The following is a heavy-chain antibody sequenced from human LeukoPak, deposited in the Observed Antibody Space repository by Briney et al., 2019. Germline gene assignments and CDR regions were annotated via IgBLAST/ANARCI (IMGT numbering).Heavy chain of an antibody. J-gene: IGHJ6*02. V-gene: IGHV1-2*02. CDR1: GYTFTFYY. CDR3: ARIKGGSSTSWVGFSYYYYGMDV. CDR2: INPNSGGT. D-gene: IGHD2-2*01. Sequence: GASVKVSCKASGYTFTFYYMHWVRQAPGQGLEWMGWINPNSGGTNYAQKFQGRVTMTRETSISTAYMELRRLRSDDTAVYYCARIKGGSSTSWVGFSYYYYGMDVWGQGTTVTVSS.